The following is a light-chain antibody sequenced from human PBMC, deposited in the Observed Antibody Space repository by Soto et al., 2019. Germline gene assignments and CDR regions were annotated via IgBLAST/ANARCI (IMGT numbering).Light chain of an antibody. CDR3: QQYGGAHPIT. Sequence: VFTKSSDALPLAQRESATLSCRTSQSVSNNYLAWYQQKPGQAPRLIIYGASSRATGIPDRFSGSGSGTDFTLTISCLEPEDVALYYCQQYGGAHPITFSQGTRLEIK. CDR2: GAS. J-gene: IGKJ5*01. CDR1: QSVSNNY. V-gene: IGKV3-20*01.